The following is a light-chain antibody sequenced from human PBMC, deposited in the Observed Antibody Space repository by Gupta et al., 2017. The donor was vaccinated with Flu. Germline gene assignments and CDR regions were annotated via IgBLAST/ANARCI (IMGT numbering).Light chain of an antibody. V-gene: IGLV2-14*01. Sequence: QPALTQPPPLSGPPGQSTTTSCPGTSTDVAGYNFVSWYQQHPGHAPKLMIDEVSDRPSGVSHRFSGSKSGNTASLTISGLQADDEADYYCSSKRSSSTLAIFGGGTRLTVL. J-gene: IGLJ2*01. CDR3: SSKRSSSTLAI. CDR2: EVS. CDR1: STDVAGYNF.